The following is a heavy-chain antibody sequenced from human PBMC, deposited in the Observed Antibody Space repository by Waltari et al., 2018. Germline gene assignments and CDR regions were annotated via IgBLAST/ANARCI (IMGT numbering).Heavy chain of an antibody. CDR3: ARESVVVAARAFDI. D-gene: IGHD2-15*01. CDR2: ILYSGGH. V-gene: IGHV4-39*07. Sequence: QLQLQESGPGLVKPSETLSLTCTVSGGSISSSRYYWGWIRQPPGKGLEWIGVILYSGGHHSNRSLKRRVTLSVDTSKTQFSLTLSSVTAADTAVYYCARESVVVAARAFDIWGQGTMVTVSS. J-gene: IGHJ3*02. CDR1: GGSISSSRYY.